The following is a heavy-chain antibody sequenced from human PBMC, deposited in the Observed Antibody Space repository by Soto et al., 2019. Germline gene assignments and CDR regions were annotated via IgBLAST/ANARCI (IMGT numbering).Heavy chain of an antibody. V-gene: IGHV1-24*01. CDR1: GHPLSQLS. D-gene: IGHD4-17*01. CDR2: FDADEGKT. Sequence: ASVKVSCKVSGHPLSQLSMHWVRQAPGKGLEWVGGFDADEGKTIYAQKFQDRITMTEDTSTDTAYMELSSLIPEDTATYYCTTTGNDYGDFDSWGQGTLVTVSS. CDR3: TTTGNDYGDFDS. J-gene: IGHJ4*02.